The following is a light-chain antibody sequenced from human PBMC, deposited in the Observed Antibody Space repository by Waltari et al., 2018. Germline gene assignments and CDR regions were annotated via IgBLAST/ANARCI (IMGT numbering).Light chain of an antibody. J-gene: IGLJ2*01. V-gene: IGLV4-69*01. CDR1: SGHTTYA. Sequence: QVVLTQSPSASASLGASVKLTCPLNSGHTTYAIAWYQQQPQKGPRFVLKINSDGTDLRGDGIPDRFSGSLSGAERYLTISSLKSEDEADYFCQTWITGSRIFGRGTRLTVL. CDR2: INSDGTD. CDR3: QTWITGSRI.